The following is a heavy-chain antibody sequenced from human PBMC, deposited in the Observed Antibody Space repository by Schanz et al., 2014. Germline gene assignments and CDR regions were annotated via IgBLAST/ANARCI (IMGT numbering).Heavy chain of an antibody. CDR1: GGSFIGYD. J-gene: IGHJ1*01. V-gene: IGHV4-34*01. Sequence: QVRLQQWGAGLLKPSGTLSLTCAVYGGSFIGYDWSWIRQFPGQDLEWIGDINHYGRTNYNPSLMGRVPISIDASQTQFSLKMPSVTAADTAIYYCAIPRGSYAPNWSEARYFQHWGQGSLVTVSS. CDR3: AIPRGSYAPNWSEARYFQH. CDR2: INHYGRT. D-gene: IGHD1-1*01.